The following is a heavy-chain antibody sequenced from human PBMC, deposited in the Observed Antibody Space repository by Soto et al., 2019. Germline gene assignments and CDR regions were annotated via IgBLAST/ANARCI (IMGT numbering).Heavy chain of an antibody. J-gene: IGHJ3*02. CDR3: ARVKECSSSSCYARDAFDI. D-gene: IGHD2-2*01. CDR1: GGSISTYY. V-gene: IGHV4-59*01. CDR2: IHYSGST. Sequence: SETLSLTCDVSGGSISTYYWSWIRQPPAKGLEWIGYIHYSGSTDHNPSLRSRVTISVDTSKNRFSLKLTSVTAADTAVYYCARVKECSSSSCYARDAFDIWGQGTMVTVSS.